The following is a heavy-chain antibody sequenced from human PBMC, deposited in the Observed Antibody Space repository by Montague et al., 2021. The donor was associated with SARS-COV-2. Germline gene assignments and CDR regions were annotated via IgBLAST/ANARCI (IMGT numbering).Heavy chain of an antibody. CDR3: ARHSGRDTIFGVVIIPDAWDI. CDR2: IYYSGST. V-gene: IGHV4-39*01. J-gene: IGHJ3*02. CDR1: GSSISSSSCY. Sequence: SETLSLTCTVSGSSISSSSCYWGWIRQPPGKGLEWIGSIYYSGSTYYNPSLKSRVTISVDTSKNQFSLKLSSVTAADTAVYYCARHSGRDTIFGVVIIPDAWDIGGQGTMVTVSS. D-gene: IGHD3-3*01.